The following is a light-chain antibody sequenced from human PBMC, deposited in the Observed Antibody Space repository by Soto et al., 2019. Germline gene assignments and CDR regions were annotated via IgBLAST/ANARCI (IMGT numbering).Light chain of an antibody. V-gene: IGKV3-15*01. Sequence: MQYQATLSVSPGERVTLSCRASQSVRSNLAWYQQKPGQAPRLLIYGASTRATGLPARFSGSGSGTDFTLTISSLQSEDVAVDYCQQYNTLPPITFGQGTRLEIK. J-gene: IGKJ5*01. CDR1: QSVRSN. CDR2: GAS. CDR3: QQYNTLPPIT.